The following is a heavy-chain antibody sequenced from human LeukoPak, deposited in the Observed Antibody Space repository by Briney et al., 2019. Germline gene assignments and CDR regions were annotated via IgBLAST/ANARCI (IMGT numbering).Heavy chain of an antibody. CDR2: ISAYNGNT. Sequence: GASVKVSCKASGYTFTGYYMHWVRQAPGQGLEWMGWISAYNGNTNYAQKLQGRVTMTTDTSTSTAYMELRSLRSDDTAVYYCARESGGYYYDSSGYYSGIDYWGQGTLVTVSS. D-gene: IGHD3-22*01. J-gene: IGHJ4*02. CDR3: ARESGGYYYDSSGYYSGIDY. V-gene: IGHV1-18*04. CDR1: GYTFTGYY.